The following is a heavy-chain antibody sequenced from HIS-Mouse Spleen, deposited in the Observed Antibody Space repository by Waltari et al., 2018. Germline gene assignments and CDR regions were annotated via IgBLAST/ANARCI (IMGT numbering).Heavy chain of an antibody. Sequence: QVQLVESGGGVVQPGRSLRLSCAASGFTFSSYGMHWVRQAPGKGLEWVAVIWYDGSNKYYADSVKGRFTISRDNSKNTLYLQMNSLRAEDTAVYYCARDRGVYYDSSGYYYYYYGMDVWGQGP. D-gene: IGHD3-22*01. V-gene: IGHV3-33*01. CDR2: IWYDGSNK. CDR1: GFTFSSYG. CDR3: ARDRGVYYDSSGYYYYYYGMDV. J-gene: IGHJ6*02.